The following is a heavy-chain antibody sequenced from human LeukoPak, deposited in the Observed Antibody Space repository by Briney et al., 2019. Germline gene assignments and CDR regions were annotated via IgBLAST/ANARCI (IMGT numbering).Heavy chain of an antibody. CDR3: ARDQISGSYPSIDY. Sequence: GGSLRLSCAASGFTFSSYAMHWVRQAPGKGLEWVAVISYDGSNKYYADSVKGRFTISRDNSKNTLYLQMNSLRAEDTAVYYCARDQISGSYPSIDYWGQGTLVTVSS. CDR2: ISYDGSNK. V-gene: IGHV3-30*04. J-gene: IGHJ4*02. D-gene: IGHD1-26*01. CDR1: GFTFSSYA.